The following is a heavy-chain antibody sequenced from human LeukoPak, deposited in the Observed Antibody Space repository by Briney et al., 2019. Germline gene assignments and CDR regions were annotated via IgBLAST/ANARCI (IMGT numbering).Heavy chain of an antibody. CDR1: GGTFSSYA. Sequence: ASVKVSCKASGGTFSSYAISWVRQAPGQGLEWMGGIIPIFGTANYAQKFQGRVTITADKSTSTAYMELSSLRSEDTAVYYCAGDRYCSSTSCPGAYYMDVWGKGTTVTVSS. CDR2: IIPIFGTA. V-gene: IGHV1-69*06. CDR3: AGDRYCSSTSCPGAYYMDV. D-gene: IGHD2-2*01. J-gene: IGHJ6*03.